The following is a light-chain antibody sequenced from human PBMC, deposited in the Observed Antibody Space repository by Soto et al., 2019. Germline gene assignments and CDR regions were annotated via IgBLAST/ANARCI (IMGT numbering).Light chain of an antibody. Sequence: QPVLTQSPSASASLGASVKLTCTLSSGHSSYAIAWHQQQPEKGPRYLMKLNSDGSHSKGDGIPDRFSGSSSGAERYLTISSLQSEDEADYYCQTWGTGTVVFGGGTNSPS. V-gene: IGLV4-69*01. CDR2: LNSDGSH. J-gene: IGLJ2*01. CDR1: SGHSSYA. CDR3: QTWGTGTVV.